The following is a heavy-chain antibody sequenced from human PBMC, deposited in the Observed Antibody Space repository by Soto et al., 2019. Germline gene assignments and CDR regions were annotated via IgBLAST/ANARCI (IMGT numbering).Heavy chain of an antibody. J-gene: IGHJ4*02. V-gene: IGHV4-34*01. D-gene: IGHD6-25*01. CDR1: GGSFSGYY. Sequence: QVQLQQWGAGLLKPSETLSLTCAVYGGSFSGYYLSWLRQPPGKGLESVGEVTPGGRTNYNPSLKSRVTISVDTSRDLLSLSMTSVTAADTAVYFCVRAFAAVQDWGQENLVTVSS. CDR3: VRAFAAVQD. CDR2: VTPGGRT.